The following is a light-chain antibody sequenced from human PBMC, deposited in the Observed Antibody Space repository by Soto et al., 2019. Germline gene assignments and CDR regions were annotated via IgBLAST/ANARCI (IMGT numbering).Light chain of an antibody. CDR3: AAWDDSLNAYV. CDR2: SND. Sequence: QLVLTQPPSASGPPGQRVTISCSGSVSNIGSNTVNWYQHLPGTAPRFLIYSNDQRPSGVPDRVSGSKSGTSASLAISGLQSEDEADYYCAAWDDSLNAYVFGTGTKLTV. CDR1: VSNIGSNT. J-gene: IGLJ1*01. V-gene: IGLV1-44*01.